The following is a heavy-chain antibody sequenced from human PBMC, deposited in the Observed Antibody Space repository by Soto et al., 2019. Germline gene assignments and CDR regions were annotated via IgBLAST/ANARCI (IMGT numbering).Heavy chain of an antibody. Sequence: QVQLVQSGAEEKKPGASVKVSCKASGYTFTSYAMHWVRQAAGQRLEWMGWINAGNGNTKYSQKFQGRVTITRDTSYSRAYMVLGGVRSEDTGVCYCARGVAGGSGARFGFWGQGTLVNVSS. CDR1: GYTFTSYA. V-gene: IGHV1-3*05. CDR2: INAGNGNT. J-gene: IGHJ4*02. D-gene: IGHD1-26*01. CDR3: ARGVAGGSGARFGF.